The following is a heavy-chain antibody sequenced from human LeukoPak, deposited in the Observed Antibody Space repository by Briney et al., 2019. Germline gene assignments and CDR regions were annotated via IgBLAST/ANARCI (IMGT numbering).Heavy chain of an antibody. J-gene: IGHJ3*02. Sequence: GGSLRLSCAASGFTFDDYAMHWVRQAPGKGLEWVSGISWNSGSIGYADSVKGRFTISRDNAKNSLYLQMNSLRAEDTALYYCAKDMSSGWYGGAFDIWGQGTMVTVSS. CDR2: ISWNSGSI. D-gene: IGHD6-19*01. V-gene: IGHV3-9*01. CDR3: AKDMSSGWYGGAFDI. CDR1: GFTFDDYA.